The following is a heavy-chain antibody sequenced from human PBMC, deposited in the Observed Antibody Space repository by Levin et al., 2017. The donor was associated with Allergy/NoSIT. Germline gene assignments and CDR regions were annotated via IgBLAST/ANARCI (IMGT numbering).Heavy chain of an antibody. CDR1: GGTFSSYA. CDR2: IIPILGIA. Sequence: KISCKASGGTFSSYAISWVRQAPGQGLEWMGRIIPILGIANYAQKFQGRVTITADKSTSTAYMELSSLRSEDTAVYYCARAGHYYGSGSYPDYYMDVWGKGTTVTVSS. V-gene: IGHV1-69*04. CDR3: ARAGHYYGSGSYPDYYMDV. J-gene: IGHJ6*03. D-gene: IGHD3-10*01.